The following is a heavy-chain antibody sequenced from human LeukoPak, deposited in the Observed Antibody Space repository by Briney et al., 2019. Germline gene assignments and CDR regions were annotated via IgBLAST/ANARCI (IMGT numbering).Heavy chain of an antibody. V-gene: IGHV1-18*01. D-gene: IGHD4-23*01. CDR3: ARADGTNSGTNAFDV. CDR2: ISTYTGRA. CDR1: GYKFHLYD. Sequence: GASVTVSSTTSGYKFHLYDILWVRPAPGHGRGYVGWISTYTGRANYAQKFQGRVSMVTDTSTTTAYLELMNLTSSDTGLYYCARADGTNSGTNAFDVWGLGTLVTVAS. J-gene: IGHJ3*01.